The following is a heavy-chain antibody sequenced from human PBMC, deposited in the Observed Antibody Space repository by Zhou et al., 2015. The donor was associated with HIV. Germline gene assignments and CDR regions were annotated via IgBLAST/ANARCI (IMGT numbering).Heavy chain of an antibody. Sequence: QVQLVQSGAEVKKPGSSVKVSCKASGGTFSSYAISWVRQAPGQGLEWMGGIIPIFGTANYAQKFQGRVTITADESTSTAYMELSSLRSEDTAVYYCARDILRFLESLGPYYYMDVWGKGTTVTVSS. CDR2: IIPIFGTA. V-gene: IGHV1-69*01. J-gene: IGHJ6*03. CDR1: GGTFSSYA. CDR3: ARDILRFLESLGPYYYMDV. D-gene: IGHD3-3*01.